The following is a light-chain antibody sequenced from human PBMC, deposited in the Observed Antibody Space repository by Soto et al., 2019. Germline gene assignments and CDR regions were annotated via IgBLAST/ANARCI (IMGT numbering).Light chain of an antibody. CDR2: GVS. V-gene: IGKV3-20*01. CDR1: QRLSASD. J-gene: IGKJ5*01. Sequence: IVLTQSPGTLSLYPGQRATLSCRASQRLSASDIAWYQQKPGQAPKFLIYGVSSRATGIPDRFSGSGSGTDFTLTISRLEPEDFAVYHCQQYGSSPLITFGQGTRLEIK. CDR3: QQYGSSPLIT.